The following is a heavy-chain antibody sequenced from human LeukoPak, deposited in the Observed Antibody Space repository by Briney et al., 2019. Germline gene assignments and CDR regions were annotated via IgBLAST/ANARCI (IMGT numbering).Heavy chain of an antibody. CDR3: ARDLYYYGSGSYYDVFDV. Sequence: GASVKVSCKASGYTFSTYGISWVRLAPGQGLELMGWISAYKGNTYYAQKLQGRVTMTTDTSTSTAYMELRSLRSDDTAIYYCARDLYYYGSGSYYDVFDVWGQGTMVTVSS. CDR2: ISAYKGNT. D-gene: IGHD3-10*01. CDR1: GYTFSTYG. J-gene: IGHJ3*01. V-gene: IGHV1-18*01.